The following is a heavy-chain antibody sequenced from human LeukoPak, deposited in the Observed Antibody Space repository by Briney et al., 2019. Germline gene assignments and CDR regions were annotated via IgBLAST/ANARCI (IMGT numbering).Heavy chain of an antibody. J-gene: IGHJ6*03. Sequence: SETLSLTCTVSGGSISSGIYYWGWIRQPPGKGLEWIGTIYYSESTYYNPSLKSRVSISVDTSKNQFSLKLSSVTAADTAVYYCARPVRDPAGYMDVWGKGATVTVSS. D-gene: IGHD2-2*01. CDR3: ARPVRDPAGYMDV. CDR2: IYYSEST. CDR1: GGSISSGIYY. V-gene: IGHV4-39*01.